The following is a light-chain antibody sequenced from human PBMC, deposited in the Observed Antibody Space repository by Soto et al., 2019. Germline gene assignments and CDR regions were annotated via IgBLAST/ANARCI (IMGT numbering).Light chain of an antibody. J-gene: IGLJ1*01. CDR2: DVT. CDR3: CSYRSGGSSYV. CDR1: SSDVGGYNY. Sequence: QSALTQPASVSGSPGQSITISCTGTSSDVGGYNYVSWYQQHPGKAPKLLIFDVTNRPSGLSNRFSGSKSGNTASLTISGLQTEDEAEYFCCSYRSGGSSYVFGTGTKLTVL. V-gene: IGLV2-14*01.